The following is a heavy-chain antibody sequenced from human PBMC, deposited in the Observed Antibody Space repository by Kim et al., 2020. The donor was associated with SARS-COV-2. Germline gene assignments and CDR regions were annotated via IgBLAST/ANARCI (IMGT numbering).Heavy chain of an antibody. CDR3: ARDSFRIQLWPDRTGYFDY. V-gene: IGHV3-30*04. CDR1: GFTFSSYA. CDR2: ISYDGSNK. J-gene: IGHJ4*02. Sequence: GGSLRLSCAASGFTFSSYAMHWVRQAPGKGLEWVAVISYDGSNKYYADSVKGRFTISRDNSKNTLYLQMNSLRAEDTAVYYCARDSFRIQLWPDRTGYFDYWGQGTLVTVSS. D-gene: IGHD5-18*01.